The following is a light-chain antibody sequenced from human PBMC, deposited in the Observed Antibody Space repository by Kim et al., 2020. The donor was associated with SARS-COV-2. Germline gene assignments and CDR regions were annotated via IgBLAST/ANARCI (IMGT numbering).Light chain of an antibody. Sequence: SPGERATPACRASQTVSSNLAWYQQKPGQAPRLLIYGASTRATGIPARFSGSGSGTEFTLTISSLQSEDFAVYYCQQYNSWPPLTFGGGTKVDIK. CDR3: QQYNSWPPLT. J-gene: IGKJ4*01. V-gene: IGKV3-15*01. CDR2: GAS. CDR1: QTVSSN.